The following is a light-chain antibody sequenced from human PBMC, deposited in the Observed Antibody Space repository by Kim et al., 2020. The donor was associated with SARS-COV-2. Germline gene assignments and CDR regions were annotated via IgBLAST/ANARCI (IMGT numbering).Light chain of an antibody. V-gene: IGKV1-5*03. J-gene: IGKJ4*01. CDR2: KAS. CDR3: QQYSDYPLT. Sequence: DIQMTQSPSTLSASVGDRVTITCRASETISIYLAWYQQKPGKAPTLLMYKASTLESGVPSRFSGSGSGTEFSLTISSLQPDDFATYFCQQYSDYPLTFGGGTKLEI. CDR1: ETISIY.